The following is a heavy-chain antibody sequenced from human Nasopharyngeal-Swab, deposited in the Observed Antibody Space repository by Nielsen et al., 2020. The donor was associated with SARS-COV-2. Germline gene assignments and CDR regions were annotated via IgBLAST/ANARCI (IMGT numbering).Heavy chain of an antibody. CDR3: ARRGEGYGDYLDY. D-gene: IGHD4-17*01. V-gene: IGHV4-59*12. J-gene: IGHJ4*02. Sequence: SETLSLTCSVSGGSISNYHWNWIRQPPGKGLEWIGYIYYSGSTNYNPSLKSRVTISVDTSKNLFSLKLSSVTAADTAVYYCARRGEGYGDYLDYWGQGTLVTVSS. CDR1: GGSISNYH. CDR2: IYYSGST.